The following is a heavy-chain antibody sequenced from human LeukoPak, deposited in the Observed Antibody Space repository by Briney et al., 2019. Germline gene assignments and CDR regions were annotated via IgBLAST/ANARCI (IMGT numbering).Heavy chain of an antibody. V-gene: IGHV4-34*01. CDR1: GGSFSGYY. CDR2: INHSGST. Sequence: SETLSLTCAVYGGSFSGYYWSWIRQPPGKGLEWIGEINHSGSTNYNPSLKSRVTISVDTSKNQFSLKLSSVTAAETAVYYCARVIWFGELSYFDYWGQGTLVTVSS. J-gene: IGHJ4*02. CDR3: ARVIWFGELSYFDY. D-gene: IGHD3-10*01.